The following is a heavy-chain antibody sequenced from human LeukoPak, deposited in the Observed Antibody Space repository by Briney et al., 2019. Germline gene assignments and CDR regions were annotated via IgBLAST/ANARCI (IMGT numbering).Heavy chain of an antibody. CDR1: GYTFTRYD. Sequence: AASVKGSCKASGYTFTRYDITWVRQATGQGLEWIGWRNPNRGNTGHAQKFQGRVTMTRNTSISTANRELSSLRSEETAVYYCAKVILGGYESYDFGSGYHTMGYWGQGTLVTVSS. D-gene: IGHD3-3*01. CDR3: AKVILGGYESYDFGSGYHTMGY. CDR2: RNPNRGNT. J-gene: IGHJ4*02. V-gene: IGHV1-8*01.